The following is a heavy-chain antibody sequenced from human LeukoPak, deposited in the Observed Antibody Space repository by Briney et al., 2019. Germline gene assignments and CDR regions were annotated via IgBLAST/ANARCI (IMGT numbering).Heavy chain of an antibody. CDR3: ARHGGYHSPIDY. CDR1: GGAIRSGGYY. V-gene: IGHV4-30-2*01. D-gene: IGHD3-22*01. J-gene: IGHJ4*02. Sequence: SETLSLTCTVSGGAIRSGGYYWSWIRQPPGKGLEWIGYIFHTGSTFYNPSLKSRVTISIDESKNQFSLKLSSVTAADTAVYYCARHGGYHSPIDYWGQGTLVTVSS. CDR2: IFHTGST.